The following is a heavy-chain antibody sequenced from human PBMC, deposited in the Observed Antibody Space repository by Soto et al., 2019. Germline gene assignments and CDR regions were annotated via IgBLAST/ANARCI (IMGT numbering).Heavy chain of an antibody. V-gene: IGHV3-23*01. D-gene: IGHD1-7*01. CDR2: ISHSGGTT. CDR3: AKGRGQNWNYDY. CDR1: GFTFNNYA. Sequence: EVQLLESGGGSVQPGGYQRLSCAASGFTFNNYAMHWFRRPPGKGLEWVSSISHSGGTTYYADSVKGRFSISRDSLAGTLYLQKTSLRAVDTALYYYAKGRGQNWNYDYWRKGTLVTDSP. J-gene: IGHJ4*02.